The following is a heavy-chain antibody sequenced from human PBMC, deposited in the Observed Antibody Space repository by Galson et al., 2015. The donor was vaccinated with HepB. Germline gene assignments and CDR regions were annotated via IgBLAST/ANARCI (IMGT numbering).Heavy chain of an antibody. CDR2: IVVGSGNT. CDR3: AAGLVGATPFDY. D-gene: IGHD1-26*01. Sequence: SCKASGFTFTSSAMQWVRQARGQRLEWIGWIVVGSGNTNYAQKFQERVTITRDMSTSTAYMELSSLRSEDTAVYYCAAGLVGATPFDYWGQGTLVTVSS. CDR1: GFTFTSSA. V-gene: IGHV1-58*02. J-gene: IGHJ4*02.